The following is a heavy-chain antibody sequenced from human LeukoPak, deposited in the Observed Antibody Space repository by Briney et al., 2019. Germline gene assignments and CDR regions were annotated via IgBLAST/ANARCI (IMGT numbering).Heavy chain of an antibody. J-gene: IGHJ4*02. CDR2: ISGSGVST. V-gene: IGHV3-23*01. CDR3: AIDLRSIQLKDY. D-gene: IGHD1-1*01. CDR1: GFTFSSDD. Sequence: GWSRRLCCVASGFTFSSDDMAWGRQASGKGLAGVSTISGSGVSTYYADSVKGRFTISRDNSTNTLYLQMNSLRAEDTAVYYCAIDLRSIQLKDYWGQGTLVTVSS.